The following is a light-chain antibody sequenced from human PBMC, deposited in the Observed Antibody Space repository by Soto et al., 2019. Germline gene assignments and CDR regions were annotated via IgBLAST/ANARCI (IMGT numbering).Light chain of an antibody. V-gene: IGKV3-15*01. CDR1: QSVNNN. CDR3: QQYKKRWT. Sequence: EIVMTQSPATLSVSPGERLTLSCRASQSVNNNLAWDQQKPGQSPRLLIYGASTRATGIPARFSGSGSGTEFTPASSSLESEDFAIYYCQQYKKRWTGGQGNKVEIK. J-gene: IGKJ1*01. CDR2: GAS.